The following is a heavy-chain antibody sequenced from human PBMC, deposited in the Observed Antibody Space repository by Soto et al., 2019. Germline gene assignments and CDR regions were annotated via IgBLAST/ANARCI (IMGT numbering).Heavy chain of an antibody. CDR2: INGDGSTI. CDR3: VREAMVIMDFDY. CDR1: GFTFSNHW. Sequence: GGALRLSCAASGFTFSNHWMHWVRQAPGKGLVWVSRINGDGSTISYADSVEGRFTISRDNAKNTLYLQMNSLRAEDTAVYHCVREAMVIMDFDYWGQGSLVTVSS. V-gene: IGHV3-74*01. D-gene: IGHD5-18*01. J-gene: IGHJ4*02.